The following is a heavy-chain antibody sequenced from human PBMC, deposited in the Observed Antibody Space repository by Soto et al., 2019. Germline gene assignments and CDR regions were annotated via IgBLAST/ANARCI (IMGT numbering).Heavy chain of an antibody. Sequence: SETLSLTCTVSGGSISSSSYYWGWIRQPPGKGLEWIGSIYYSGSTYYNPSLKSRVTISVDTSKNQFSLKLSSVTAADTAVYYCARQRAITGTTCFDDWGQGTLVTVSS. V-gene: IGHV4-39*01. J-gene: IGHJ4*02. CDR2: IYYSGST. CDR3: ARQRAITGTTCFDD. CDR1: GGSISSSSYY. D-gene: IGHD1-7*01.